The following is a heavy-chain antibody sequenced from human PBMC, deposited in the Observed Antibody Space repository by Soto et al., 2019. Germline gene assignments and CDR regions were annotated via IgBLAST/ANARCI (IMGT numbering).Heavy chain of an antibody. CDR3: AREERWLRGFDY. Sequence: QVQLVESGGGVVQPGRSLRLSCAASGFTCSSYAMHWVRQAPGKGLEWVAVISSDGSNKYYADAVKGRFTISRDNSKNTLYLQMNSLRAEDTAVYYCAREERWLRGFDYWGQGTLVTVSS. D-gene: IGHD6-19*01. V-gene: IGHV3-30-3*01. CDR2: ISSDGSNK. J-gene: IGHJ4*02. CDR1: GFTCSSYA.